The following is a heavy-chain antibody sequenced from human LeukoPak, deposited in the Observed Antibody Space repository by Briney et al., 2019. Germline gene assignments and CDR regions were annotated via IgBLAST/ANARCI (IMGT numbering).Heavy chain of an antibody. CDR2: ISYDGSNK. J-gene: IGHJ4*02. V-gene: IGHV3-30-3*01. CDR3: ARDPDSRYSYGPAYFDY. CDR1: GFTFSSYA. D-gene: IGHD5-18*01. Sequence: GGSLRLSCAASGFTFSSYAMHWVRQAPGKGLEWVAVISYDGSNKYYADSVKGRFTISRDNSKNTLYLQMNSLRSDDTAVYYCARDPDSRYSYGPAYFDYWGQGTLVTVSS.